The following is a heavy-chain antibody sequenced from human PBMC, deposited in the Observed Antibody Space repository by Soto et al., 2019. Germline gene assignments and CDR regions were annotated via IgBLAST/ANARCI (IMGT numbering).Heavy chain of an antibody. Sequence: QISLKESGPTLVEPTQTLTLTCSFSGFSLTNSGVGVGWLRQAPGKALECLGIIYWDNDRRYNPSLKDRLTITKDAYKNQVLLNMTYVEPVDTGNYYCARRVSYSVSWDVGWFDSWGQGTPVTVS. J-gene: IGHJ5*01. CDR3: ARRVSYSVSWDVGWFDS. V-gene: IGHV2-5*02. CDR1: GFSLTNSGVG. CDR2: IYWDNDR. D-gene: IGHD2-15*01.